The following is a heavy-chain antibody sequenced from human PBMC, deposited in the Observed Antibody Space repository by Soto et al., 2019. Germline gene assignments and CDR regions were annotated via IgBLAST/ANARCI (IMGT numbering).Heavy chain of an antibody. CDR3: ARVTCSGLCYLFDP. J-gene: IGHJ5*02. D-gene: IGHD2-15*01. V-gene: IGHV1-18*01. Sequence: ASVKVSCKPSGYTFTSYGITWVRQAPGQGLEWVGWISPYNGKTSYAQKLQGRVTMTTDTSTNTAYMELRSLRSDDTAVYYCARVTCSGLCYLFDPCGKGTLVTVSS. CDR2: ISPYNGKT. CDR1: GYTFTSYG.